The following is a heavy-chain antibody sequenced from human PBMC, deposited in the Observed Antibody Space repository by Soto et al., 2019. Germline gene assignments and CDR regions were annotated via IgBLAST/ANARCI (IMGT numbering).Heavy chain of an antibody. J-gene: IGHJ5*02. CDR3: ARDVVEFLDKTYVDT. CDR1: GGTFSTYA. Sequence: QVQLVQSGADVKKPGSSVRVSCKASGGTFSTYAINWVRQAPGHGLEWMGVILPIFNKTHYAQNFQGRVTILADKSTSTSDMELSSPRSEDTAVYYLARDVVEFLDKTYVDTWCSGNLVNVSS. CDR2: ILPIFNKT. V-gene: IGHV1-69*06. D-gene: IGHD3-3*02.